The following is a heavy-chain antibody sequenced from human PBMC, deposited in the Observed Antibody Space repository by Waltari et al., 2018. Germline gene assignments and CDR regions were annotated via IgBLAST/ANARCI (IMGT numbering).Heavy chain of an antibody. CDR1: GFTFSSYW. CDR2: INQDGSEK. V-gene: IGHV3-7*04. CDR3: ARGRDLDY. Sequence: EVQLVESGGGLVQPGGSLRLSCAASGFTFSSYWMSWVRQAPGKGLEWVANINQDGSEKYYVDAGKGRFTISRDNAKNSLYLQMNRLRAEDTAVYYCARGRDLDYWGQGTLVTVSS. J-gene: IGHJ4*02.